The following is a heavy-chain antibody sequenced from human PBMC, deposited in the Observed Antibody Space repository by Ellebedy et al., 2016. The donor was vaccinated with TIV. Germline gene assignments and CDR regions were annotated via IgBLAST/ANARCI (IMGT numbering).Heavy chain of an antibody. D-gene: IGHD1-1*01. Sequence: ASVKVSCKASGGTFSSYAISWVRQAPGQGLEWMGGIIPIFGTANYAQKFQGRVTITADESTSTAYMELSSLRSEDTAVYYCARDPPRTGDSDFDLWGRGTLVTVSS. CDR3: ARDPPRTGDSDFDL. V-gene: IGHV1-69*13. CDR2: IIPIFGTA. CDR1: GGTFSSYA. J-gene: IGHJ2*01.